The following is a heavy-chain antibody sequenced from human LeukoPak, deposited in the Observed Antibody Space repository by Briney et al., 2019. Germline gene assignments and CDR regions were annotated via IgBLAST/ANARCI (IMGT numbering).Heavy chain of an antibody. Sequence: GGSLRLSCAASGFTFSSYAMSWVRQAPGKGLEWVSAISGSGGSTYYADSVKGRFTISRDKSKNTLYLQMNSLRAEDTAVYYCAKDGYDILTGSPFDYWGQGTLVTVSS. CDR3: AKDGYDILTGSPFDY. J-gene: IGHJ4*02. CDR1: GFTFSSYA. V-gene: IGHV3-23*01. CDR2: ISGSGGST. D-gene: IGHD3-9*01.